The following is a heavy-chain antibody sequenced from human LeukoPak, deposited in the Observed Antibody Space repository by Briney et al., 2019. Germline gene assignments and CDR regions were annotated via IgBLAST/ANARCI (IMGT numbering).Heavy chain of an antibody. D-gene: IGHD3-10*01. CDR3: AKDRDSGSYSMVGNFDY. Sequence: GGSLRLSCAASGFTFSSYSMNWVRQAPGKGLEWVSAISGSGGGTYYADSVKGRYTISRDNSKNTLNLQMNSLRAEDTAVYYCAKDRDSGSYSMVGNFDYWGQGTLVTVSS. CDR2: ISGSGGGT. J-gene: IGHJ4*02. V-gene: IGHV3-23*01. CDR1: GFTFSSYS.